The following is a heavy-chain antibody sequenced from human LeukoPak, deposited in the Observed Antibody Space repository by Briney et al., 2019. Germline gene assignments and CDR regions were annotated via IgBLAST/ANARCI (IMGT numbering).Heavy chain of an antibody. Sequence: GGSLRLSCAASGFTFSSYSMNWVRQAPGKGLEWVSSNSSSSRYIYYADSVKGRFTISRDNAKNSLYLQMNSLRAEDTAVYYCARDSIGPQLWFGELLVNYYYYYYGMDVWGQGTTATVSS. CDR2: NSSSSRYI. V-gene: IGHV3-21*01. CDR3: ARDSIGPQLWFGELLVNYYYYYYGMDV. D-gene: IGHD3-10*01. CDR1: GFTFSSYS. J-gene: IGHJ6*02.